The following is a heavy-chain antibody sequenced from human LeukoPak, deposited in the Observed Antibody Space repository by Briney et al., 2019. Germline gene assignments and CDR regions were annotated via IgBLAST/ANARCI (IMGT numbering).Heavy chain of an antibody. CDR1: GFTFSGSA. D-gene: IGHD3-10*01. V-gene: IGHV3-73*01. CDR2: IRCDANSSSN. J-gene: IGHJ3*02. CDR3: ARDIEDASGREGERDAFDI. Sequence: PGGSLKLSCAASGFTFSGSAMHWVRQASGKGLEWVGRIRCDANSSSNAYAASVKCRITSSRDDSKHTPYLQMNSLRAEDTAVYYCARDIEDASGREGERDAFDIWGQGTMVSAST.